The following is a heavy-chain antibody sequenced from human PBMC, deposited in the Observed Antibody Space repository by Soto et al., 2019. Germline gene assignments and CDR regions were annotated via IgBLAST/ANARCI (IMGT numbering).Heavy chain of an antibody. CDR3: AKATNESGVLDY. D-gene: IGHD2-8*01. CDR1: GFTFSSYG. V-gene: IGHV3-30*18. CDR2: ISYDGSNK. J-gene: IGHJ4*02. Sequence: SLRLSCAASGFTFSSYGMHWVRQAPGKGLEWVAVISYDGSNKYYADSVKGRFTISRDNSKNTLYLQMNSLRAEDTAVYYCAKATNESGVLDYWGQGTLVTVSS.